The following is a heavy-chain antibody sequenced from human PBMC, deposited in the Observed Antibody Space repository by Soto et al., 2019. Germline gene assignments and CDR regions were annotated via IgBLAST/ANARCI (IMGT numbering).Heavy chain of an antibody. D-gene: IGHD2-2*01. Sequence: QMQLQESGPGLVSPSETLSLTCTVSGGSIRGFYWSWIRQPAGKGLEWIGRRHSTGSANYNPSLKSRVTISIDMSKNQVSLKLTSVTAADTALYFCERASMPKAHCDYWGQGTLVTVSS. J-gene: IGHJ4*02. CDR3: ERASMPKAHCDY. V-gene: IGHV4-4*07. CDR1: GGSIRGFY. CDR2: RHSTGSA.